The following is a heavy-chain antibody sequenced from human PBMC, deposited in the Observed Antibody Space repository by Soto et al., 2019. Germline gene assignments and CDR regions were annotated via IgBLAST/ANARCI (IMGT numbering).Heavy chain of an antibody. D-gene: IGHD3-22*01. CDR2: IYHSGST. CDR3: ARSRITMIVPRGGFDY. J-gene: IGHJ4*02. CDR1: GGSISSSNW. Sequence: SETLSLTCAVSGGSISSSNWWSWVRQPPGKGLEWIGEIYHSGSTNYNPSLKSRVTISVDKSKNQFSLKLSSVTAADTAVYYCARSRITMIVPRGGFDYWGQGTLVTVSS. V-gene: IGHV4-4*02.